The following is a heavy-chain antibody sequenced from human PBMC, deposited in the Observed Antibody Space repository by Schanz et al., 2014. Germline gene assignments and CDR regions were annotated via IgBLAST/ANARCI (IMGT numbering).Heavy chain of an antibody. J-gene: IGHJ4*02. CDR3: AKDLPAVAVAPLMTGLYDS. CDR2: IRSDGSNE. V-gene: IGHV3-30*02. CDR1: GFTFSFSG. Sequence: QVQLVESGGGVVQPGGSLRLSCAASGFTFSFSGMQWVRQAPGKGLEWVAFIRSDGSNENYADSVRGRFTISRENSKNTLHLQMNSLRAEDTAVYHCAKDLPAVAVAPLMTGLYDSWGQGTLVTVSS. D-gene: IGHD6-19*01.